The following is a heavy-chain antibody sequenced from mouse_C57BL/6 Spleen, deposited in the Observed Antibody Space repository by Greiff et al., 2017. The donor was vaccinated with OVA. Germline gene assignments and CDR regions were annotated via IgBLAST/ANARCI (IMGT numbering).Heavy chain of an antibody. CDR2: IYPRSGNT. CDR3: ARENYYGGYYAMDY. CDR1: GYTFTSYG. V-gene: IGHV1-81*01. J-gene: IGHJ4*01. Sequence: QVQLQQSGAELARPGASVKLSCKASGYTFTSYGISWVKQRTGQGLEWIGEIYPRSGNTYYNEKFKGKATLTADKSSSTAYMELRSLTSEDSAVYFCARENYYGGYYAMDYWGQGTSVTVSS. D-gene: IGHD1-1*01.